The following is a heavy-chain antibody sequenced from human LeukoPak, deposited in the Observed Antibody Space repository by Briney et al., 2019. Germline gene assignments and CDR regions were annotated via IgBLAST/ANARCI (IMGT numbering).Heavy chain of an antibody. J-gene: IGHJ5*02. CDR1: GYSISSGYY. Sequence: SETLSLTCNVSGYSISSGYYWGWIRQPPGNGLEYIGSIFHTGSADYNPSLKSRVTISVDTSKNQFSLELSSVTAADTAVYYCARAAYGDYRYWFDPWGQGTLVTVSS. V-gene: IGHV4-38-2*02. CDR3: ARAAYGDYRYWFDP. D-gene: IGHD4-17*01. CDR2: IFHTGSA.